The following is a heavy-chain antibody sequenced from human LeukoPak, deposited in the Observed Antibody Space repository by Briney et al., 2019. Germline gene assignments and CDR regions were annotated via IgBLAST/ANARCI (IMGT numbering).Heavy chain of an antibody. CDR3: ERSGYSYGDLFFDY. CDR2: IYTSGST. CDR1: GGSISSYY. D-gene: IGHD5-18*01. Sequence: PSETLSLTCTVSGGSISSYYWSWIRQPPGKGLEWIGYIYTSGSTNYNPSLKSRVTISVDTSNNQFSLKLSSVTAADTAVYYCERSGYSYGDLFFDYWGQGTLVTVSS. V-gene: IGHV4-4*09. J-gene: IGHJ4*02.